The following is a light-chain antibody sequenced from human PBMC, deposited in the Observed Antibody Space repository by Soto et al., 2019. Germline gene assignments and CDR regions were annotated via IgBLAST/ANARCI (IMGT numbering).Light chain of an antibody. CDR3: SSYTSSSTPLWV. CDR1: SSDVGGYNY. V-gene: IGLV2-14*01. CDR2: DVS. J-gene: IGLJ3*02. Sequence: QSALTQPASVSRSPGQSITISCTGTSSDVGGYNYVSWYQQHPGKAPKLMIYDVSNRPSGVSNRFSGSKSGNTASLTISGLQAEDEADYYCSSYTSSSTPLWVFGGGTKVTVL.